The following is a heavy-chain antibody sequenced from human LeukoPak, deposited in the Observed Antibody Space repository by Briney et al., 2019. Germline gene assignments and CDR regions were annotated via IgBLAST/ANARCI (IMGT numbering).Heavy chain of an antibody. CDR3: ARSIAAAGGPSEYFQH. J-gene: IGHJ1*01. Sequence: SQTLSLTCTVSGGSISSGGYYWSWIRQHPGKGLEWIGYIYYSGSTYYNPSLKSRVTISVDTSKNQFSRKLSSVTAADTAVYYCARSIAAAGGPSEYFQHWGQGTLVTVSS. D-gene: IGHD6-13*01. CDR2: IYYSGST. CDR1: GGSISSGGYY. V-gene: IGHV4-31*03.